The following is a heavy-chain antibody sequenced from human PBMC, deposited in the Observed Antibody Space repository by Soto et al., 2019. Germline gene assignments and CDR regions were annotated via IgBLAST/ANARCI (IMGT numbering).Heavy chain of an antibody. D-gene: IGHD6-19*01. CDR1: RFTFSSYG. CDR2: ISYDGSNK. Sequence: GGSLRLSCAASRFTFSSYGMHWVRQAPGKGLEWVAVISYDGSNKYYADSVKGRFTISRDNSKNTLYLQMNSLRAEDTAVYYCAKNTADLAGLYYYYGMDVWGQGTTVTVSS. J-gene: IGHJ6*02. CDR3: AKNTADLAGLYYYYGMDV. V-gene: IGHV3-30*18.